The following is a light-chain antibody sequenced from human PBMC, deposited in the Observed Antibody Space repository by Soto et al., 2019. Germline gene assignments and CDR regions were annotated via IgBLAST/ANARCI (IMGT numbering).Light chain of an antibody. Sequence: QSMLTQPPSVSGAPGQKITISYTGSPSNIGAGYDVHWYRHLPGTAPKLAIYANNNRPSGVPDRFSGSKSDTSASLTITGLQADDEADYYCQTYDSSLSGVFGGGTKVTVL. J-gene: IGLJ2*01. CDR1: PSNIGAGYD. CDR3: QTYDSSLSGV. CDR2: ANN. V-gene: IGLV1-40*01.